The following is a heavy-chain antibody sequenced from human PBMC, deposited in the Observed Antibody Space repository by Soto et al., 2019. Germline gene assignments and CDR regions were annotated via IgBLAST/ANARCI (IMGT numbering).Heavy chain of an antibody. CDR1: GFTVSSNY. CDR3: AREGREGYDSSGYYYFDY. Sequence: GGSLRLSCAASGFTVSSNYMSWVRQAPGKGLEWVSVIYSGGSTYYADSVKGRFTISRDNSKNTLYLQMNSLRAEDTAVYYCAREGREGYDSSGYYYFDYWGQGTLVTVSS. J-gene: IGHJ4*02. V-gene: IGHV3-53*01. D-gene: IGHD3-22*01. CDR2: IYSGGST.